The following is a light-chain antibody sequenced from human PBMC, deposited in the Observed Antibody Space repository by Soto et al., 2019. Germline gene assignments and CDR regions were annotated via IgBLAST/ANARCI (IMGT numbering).Light chain of an antibody. CDR3: SSYTSSSTSVV. CDR1: SRDVGGYNY. CDR2: DVS. Sequence: QSALTQPASVSGSPGQSITISCTGTSRDVGGYNYVSWYQQHPGKAPKLMIYDVSNRPSGVSNRFSGSKSGNTASLTISGLQAEDEGDYYCSSYTSSSTSVVFGRGTKLTVL. J-gene: IGLJ2*01. V-gene: IGLV2-14*01.